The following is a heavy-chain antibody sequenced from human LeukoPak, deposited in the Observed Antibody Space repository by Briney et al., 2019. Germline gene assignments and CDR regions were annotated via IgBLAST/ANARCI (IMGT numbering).Heavy chain of an antibody. CDR3: AKDVGFGGSPYTLFFDF. J-gene: IGHJ4*02. D-gene: IGHD1-26*01. CDR2: ISSSGSST. Sequence: PGGSLRLSCAASGFTVSSNYMSWVRQAPGKGLEWISYISSSGSSTFYADSVKGRFTIFRDNAKNSLYLQMDNLRAEDTAVYFCAKDVGFGGSPYTLFFDFWGQGALVTVSS. V-gene: IGHV3-11*01. CDR1: GFTVSSNY.